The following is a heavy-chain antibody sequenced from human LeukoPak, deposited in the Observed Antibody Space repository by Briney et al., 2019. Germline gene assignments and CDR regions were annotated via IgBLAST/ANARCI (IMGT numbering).Heavy chain of an antibody. CDR2: ISYDGSNK. CDR3: ARDHRGGVGSSRWFEY. Sequence: PGGSLRLSCAASGFTFSSYAMHWVRQAPGKGLEWEAVISYDGSNKYYADSVKGRFTISRDNSRNTLYLQMNSLRAEDTAVYYCARDHRGGVGSSRWFEYWGQGTLVTVSS. J-gene: IGHJ4*02. D-gene: IGHD1-26*01. CDR1: GFTFSSYA. V-gene: IGHV3-30*04.